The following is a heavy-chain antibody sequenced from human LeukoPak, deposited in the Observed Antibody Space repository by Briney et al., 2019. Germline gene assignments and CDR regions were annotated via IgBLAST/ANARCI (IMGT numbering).Heavy chain of an antibody. V-gene: IGHV3-23*01. J-gene: IGHJ4*02. CDR1: GITLSNYG. CDR3: AKRGVVIRVILVGFHKEAYYFDS. Sequence: GGSLRLSCAVSGITLSNYGMSWVRRPPGRGREWVAGLSGSGGGTNYADSVKGRFTISRDNAKNTLYLQMNSLRAEDTAVYFCAKRGVVIRVILVGFHKEAYYFDSWGQGALVTVSS. D-gene: IGHD3-10*01. CDR2: LSGSGGGT.